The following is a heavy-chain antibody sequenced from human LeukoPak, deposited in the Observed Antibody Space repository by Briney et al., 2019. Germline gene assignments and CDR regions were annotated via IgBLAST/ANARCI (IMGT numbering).Heavy chain of an antibody. D-gene: IGHD3-10*01. CDR1: GISLSNYA. Sequence: SGGSLRLSCVVSGISLSNYAMTWVRQAPGKGLEWVSYISERGGSTTYADSVKGRFAISRDTSLNTLYLQMNNLRAEDTAVHFCAKRGVVIRGILVIGYHQEAYHYDFWGQGVLVTVSS. CDR3: AKRGVVIRGILVIGYHQEAYHYDF. J-gene: IGHJ4*02. V-gene: IGHV3-23*01. CDR2: ISERGGST.